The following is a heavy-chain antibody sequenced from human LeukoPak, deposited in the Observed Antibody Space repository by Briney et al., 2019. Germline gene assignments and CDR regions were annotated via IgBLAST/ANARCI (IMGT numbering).Heavy chain of an antibody. J-gene: IGHJ4*02. CDR1: GGSVSSGSYY. CDR2: IYYSGST. D-gene: IGHD3-10*01. Sequence: SETLSLTCTVSGGSVSSGSYYWSWIRQPPGKGLEWIGYIYYSGSTNYNPSLKSRVTISVDTSKNQFSLKLSSVTAADTAVYYCAYGSGSYYPFNFDYWGQGTLVTVSS. CDR3: AYGSGSYYPFNFDY. V-gene: IGHV4-61*01.